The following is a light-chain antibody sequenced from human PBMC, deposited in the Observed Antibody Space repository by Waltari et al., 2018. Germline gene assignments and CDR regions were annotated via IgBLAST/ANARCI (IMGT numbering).Light chain of an antibody. V-gene: IGLV1-40*01. CDR3: QSYDTSLSVV. CDR2: GVN. CDR1: GSNIGAGYD. Sequence: QSVLTQPPSVSGAPGQRVTISCTGGGSNIGAGYDVHWYRQLPGKAPELLIYGVNNRPSGVPDRFFGSRSGTSASLAITGLQAEDEADYYCQSYDTSLSVVFGGGTKLTV. J-gene: IGLJ2*01.